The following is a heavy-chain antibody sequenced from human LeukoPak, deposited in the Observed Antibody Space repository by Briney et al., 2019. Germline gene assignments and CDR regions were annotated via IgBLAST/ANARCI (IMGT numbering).Heavy chain of an antibody. CDR1: GYTFTSYG. V-gene: IGHV1-18*01. J-gene: IGHJ4*02. CDR3: ARDRRRKGFYDFWSASDY. D-gene: IGHD3-3*01. CDR2: ISAYNGNT. Sequence: ASVKVSCKASGYTFTSYGISWVRQAPGQGLEWMGWISAYNGNTNYAQKLQGRVTMTTDTSTSTAYMELRSLRSDDTAVYYRARDRRRKGFYDFWSASDYWGQGTLVTVSS.